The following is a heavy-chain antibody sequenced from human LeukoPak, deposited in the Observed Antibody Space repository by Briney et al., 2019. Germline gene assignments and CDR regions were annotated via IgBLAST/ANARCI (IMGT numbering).Heavy chain of an antibody. CDR3: AKDGGWGFNY. D-gene: IGHD2-8*01. Sequence: GGSLRLSCEASGFSFSGYGMPWVRQAPGRVLQWVAFIRYDGSNKYYADSVKGRFASSRDNSKNTLYLQMNSLRAEDTAVYYCAKDGGWGFNYWGQGTLVTVSS. J-gene: IGHJ4*02. CDR1: GFSFSGYG. V-gene: IGHV3-30*02. CDR2: IRYDGSNK.